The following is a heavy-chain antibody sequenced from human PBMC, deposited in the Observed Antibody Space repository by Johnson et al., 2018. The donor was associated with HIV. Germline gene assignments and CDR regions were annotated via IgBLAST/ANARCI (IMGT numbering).Heavy chain of an antibody. CDR3: AKDRGSTMIVVA. J-gene: IGHJ3*01. V-gene: IGHV3-9*01. CDR2: ISWNSGSI. Sequence: EVQLVESGGGLVKPGGSLRLSCAASGFTFDDYAMHWVRQAPGKGLEWVSGISWNSGSIGYADSVKGRFTISRDNAKNSLYLQMNSLRAEDTALYYCAKDRGSTMIVVAWGQGTMVTVSS. CDR1: GFTFDDYA. D-gene: IGHD3-22*01.